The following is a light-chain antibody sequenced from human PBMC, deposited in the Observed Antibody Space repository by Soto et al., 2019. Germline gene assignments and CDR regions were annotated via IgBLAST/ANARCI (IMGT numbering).Light chain of an antibody. CDR3: NSYTSSSTFV. J-gene: IGLJ1*01. CDR1: SSDVGGYNY. CDR2: EVS. V-gene: IGLV2-14*01. Sequence: QSALTQPASVSGSPGQSITISCTGTSSDVGGYNYVSWYQQFPGKAPKPMMYEVSNRPSGVSNRFSGSRSGNTASLTISGLQSEDEAEYYCNSYTSSSTFVFGTGTKLTVL.